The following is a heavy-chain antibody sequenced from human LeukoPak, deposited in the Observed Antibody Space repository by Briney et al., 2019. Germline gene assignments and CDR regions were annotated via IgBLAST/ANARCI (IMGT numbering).Heavy chain of an antibody. Sequence: GGSLRLSCEDSGFTFRSYEMNWVRQAPGKGLEWIAYLSSSGSAFSYADSVKGRFTIARDNAKNSVYLEMNSLRAEDTAVYYCARDAVWGYYDSSGYYPLDYWGQGTLVTVSS. CDR2: LSSSGSAF. CDR1: GFTFRSYE. V-gene: IGHV3-48*03. CDR3: ARDAVWGYYDSSGYYPLDY. J-gene: IGHJ4*02. D-gene: IGHD3-22*01.